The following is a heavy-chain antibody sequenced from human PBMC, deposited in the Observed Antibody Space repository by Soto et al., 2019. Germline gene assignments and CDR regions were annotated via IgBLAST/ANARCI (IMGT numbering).Heavy chain of an antibody. CDR2: GNIYNDKT. V-gene: IGHV1-18*01. D-gene: IGHD5-18*01. CDR3: ARERGGYSYGDC. J-gene: IGHJ4*02. CDR1: GYTFISYG. Sequence: QVQLVQSGPEVKKPGASVKVSCQASGYTFISYGINWVRQAPGQGLEWMGWGNIYNDKTNYAQKFQGRVTMTTDTSTSTAYLELKSLRSDDTAVYYCARERGGYSYGDCWGQGTLVTVSS.